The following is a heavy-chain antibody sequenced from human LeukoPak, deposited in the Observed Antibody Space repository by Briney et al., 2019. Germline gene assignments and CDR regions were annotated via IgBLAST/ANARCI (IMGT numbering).Heavy chain of an antibody. J-gene: IGHJ6*02. D-gene: IGHD3-10*01. CDR3: AREDLLRGVTLYYYYGMDV. CDR1: GFTFSSYE. Sequence: GGSLRLSCVTSGFTFSSYEMNWVRQAPGKGLEWVSYISSSGSTIYYADSVKGRFTISRDNAKNSLYLQMNSLRAEDTAVYYCAREDLLRGVTLYYYYGMDVWGQGTTVTVSS. CDR2: ISSSGSTI. V-gene: IGHV3-48*03.